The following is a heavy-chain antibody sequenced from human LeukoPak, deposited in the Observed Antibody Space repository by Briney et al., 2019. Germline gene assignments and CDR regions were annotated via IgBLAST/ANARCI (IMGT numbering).Heavy chain of an antibody. CDR3: ARQWKDFDY. J-gene: IGHJ4*02. D-gene: IGHD1-1*01. Sequence: SETLSLTCTVPGGSISSSSYYWGWIRQPPGKGLEWIGSIFYSGTTYYNPSLRSRVTISVDSSKNQFSLKLSSVTAADTAVYYCARQWKDFDYWGQGTLVTVSS. CDR1: GGSISSSSYY. V-gene: IGHV4-39*01. CDR2: IFYSGTT.